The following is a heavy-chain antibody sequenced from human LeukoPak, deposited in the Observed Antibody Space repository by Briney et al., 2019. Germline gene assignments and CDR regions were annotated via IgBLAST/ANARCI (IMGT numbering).Heavy chain of an antibody. D-gene: IGHD6-13*01. CDR3: ASRASSSWYGTDY. CDR1: GGSISSSGYY. Sequence: PSETLSLTCTVSGGSISSSGYYWGWIRHPPGKGLEWFGSIYYSGSTYYSPSLKSRVTISVDTSKNQFSLKLSSVTAADTAVYYCASRASSSWYGTDYWGQGTLVTVSS. V-gene: IGHV4-39*01. CDR2: IYYSGST. J-gene: IGHJ4*02.